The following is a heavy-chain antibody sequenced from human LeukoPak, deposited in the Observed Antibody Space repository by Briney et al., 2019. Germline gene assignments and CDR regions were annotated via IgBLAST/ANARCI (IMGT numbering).Heavy chain of an antibody. Sequence: SVKVSCKASGGTFSSYAISWVRQAPGQGLEWMGGIIPIFGTANYAQKFQGRVTITTDESTSTAYMELSSLRSEDTAVYYCAGGTTVTPYYFDYWAREPWSPSPQ. D-gene: IGHD4-17*01. V-gene: IGHV1-69*05. CDR2: IIPIFGTA. J-gene: IGHJ4*02. CDR1: GGTFSSYA. CDR3: AGGTTVTPYYFDY.